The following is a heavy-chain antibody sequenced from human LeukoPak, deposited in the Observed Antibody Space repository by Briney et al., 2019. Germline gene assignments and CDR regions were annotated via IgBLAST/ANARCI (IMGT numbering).Heavy chain of an antibody. J-gene: IGHJ6*02. Sequence: SETLSLTRTVSGRSISYYYWSWIRHSPGRALEWIGYVYYSGTTHYHPSLQSRVTISVDTSKNQFSLQLRSVTAADSAVYYCAREDPQTRVPEGMDVWGQGTTVTVSS. D-gene: IGHD4/OR15-4a*01. CDR3: AREDPQTRVPEGMDV. CDR2: VYYSGTT. CDR1: GRSISYYY. V-gene: IGHV4-59*01.